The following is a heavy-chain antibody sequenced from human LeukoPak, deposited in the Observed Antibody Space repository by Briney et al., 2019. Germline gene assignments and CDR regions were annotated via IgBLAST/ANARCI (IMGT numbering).Heavy chain of an antibody. J-gene: IGHJ4*02. D-gene: IGHD6-13*01. Sequence: PGGSLRLSCAASGFTFSSYSMNWVRQAPGKGLEWVSSISSSSSYIYYADSVKGRFTISRDNAKNSLYLQMNSLRAEDTAVYYCAPEIAGIAAAGPRDYWGQGTLVTASS. CDR3: APEIAGIAAAGPRDY. CDR1: GFTFSSYS. V-gene: IGHV3-21*01. CDR2: ISSSSSYI.